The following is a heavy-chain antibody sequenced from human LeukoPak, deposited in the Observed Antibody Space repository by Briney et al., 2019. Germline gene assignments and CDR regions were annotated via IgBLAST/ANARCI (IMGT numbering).Heavy chain of an antibody. CDR2: IYYTGNT. J-gene: IGHJ4*02. Sequence: TSETLSLTCTVSGVSTSNHYSSWIRQPPGKGLEWIGYIYYTGNTNHNPSLKSRVTISEDTSKNQVSLELSSVTAADTAVYYCVRHSRVVAFDYWGQGNLVTVSS. CDR3: VRHSRVVAFDY. D-gene: IGHD2-15*01. V-gene: IGHV4-59*08. CDR1: GVSTSNHY.